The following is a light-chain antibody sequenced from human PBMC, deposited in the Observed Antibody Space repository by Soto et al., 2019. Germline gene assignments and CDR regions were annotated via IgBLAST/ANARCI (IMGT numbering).Light chain of an antibody. CDR2: GAS. CDR3: QQYKNWPRT. Sequence: EIVRTQSPAILSVSPGERATLSCRASQSVSSNLAWYQQKPGQTPRLLIYGASNRATGVPARISVSVSGTEFTLTIASLQSEDFAVYYCQQYKNWPRTFGQGTKVDIK. CDR1: QSVSSN. J-gene: IGKJ1*01. V-gene: IGKV3-15*01.